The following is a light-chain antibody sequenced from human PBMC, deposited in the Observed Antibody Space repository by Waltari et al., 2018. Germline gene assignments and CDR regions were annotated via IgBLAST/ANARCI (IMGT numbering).Light chain of an antibody. CDR1: QSIDSTS. CDR2: GAS. Sequence: EIVLTQSPGTLSLSPGERATLPRRASQSIDSTSLTWYQQKPGQPPRILIYGASNRATGISDRFSGSVSGTDFTLTISRLDPEDFAVYYCQYYDSSPLWTFGQGTKVEIK. CDR3: QYYDSSPLWT. V-gene: IGKV3-20*01. J-gene: IGKJ1*01.